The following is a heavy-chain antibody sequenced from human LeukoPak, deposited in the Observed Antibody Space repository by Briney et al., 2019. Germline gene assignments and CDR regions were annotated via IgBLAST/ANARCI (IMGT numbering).Heavy chain of an antibody. J-gene: IGHJ5*02. CDR1: GFTFSSYA. CDR3: AKDEYCSSTSCLGNWFDP. D-gene: IGHD2-2*01. V-gene: IGHV3-23*01. CDR2: ISGSGGST. Sequence: GGSLRLSCAASGFTFSSYAMSWVRQAPGKGLEWVSAISGSGGSTYYADSVKGRFTISRDNSKNTLYLRMNSLRAEDTAVYYCAKDEYCSSTSCLGNWFDPWGQGTLVTVSS.